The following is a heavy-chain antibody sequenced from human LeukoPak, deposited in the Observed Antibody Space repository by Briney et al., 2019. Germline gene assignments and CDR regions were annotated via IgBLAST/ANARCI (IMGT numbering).Heavy chain of an antibody. CDR3: AKDLGVLRSGERHPDNWFDS. D-gene: IGHD1-1*01. J-gene: IGHJ5*01. CDR2: IWSDGSRK. CDR1: GFTFTNFA. Sequence: GGSLRLSCAASGFTFTNFAMHWVRQAPGKGLVWVAVIWSDGSRKEYIDSVKDRFTVSRDNSKNTLYLQMNSLRAEDTALYFCAKDLGVLRSGERHPDNWFDSWGQGTLVTDSS. V-gene: IGHV3-33*06.